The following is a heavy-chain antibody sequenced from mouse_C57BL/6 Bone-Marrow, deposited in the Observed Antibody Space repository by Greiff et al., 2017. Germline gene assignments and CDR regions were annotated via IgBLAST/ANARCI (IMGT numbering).Heavy chain of an antibody. CDR1: GFSLSTFGMG. J-gene: IGHJ3*01. CDR2: FWWDDDK. CDR3: ARKWGTVTSWFAY. Sequence: QVTLKESGPGILQPSQTLSLTCSFSGFSLSTFGMGVGWIRSPSGKGLEWLAHFWWDDDKYYNPALKSRLHIYKDTTKNQVFLKIANVDTADTATYYGARKWGTVTSWFAYWGQGTLVTVSA. D-gene: IGHD4-1*01. V-gene: IGHV8-8*01.